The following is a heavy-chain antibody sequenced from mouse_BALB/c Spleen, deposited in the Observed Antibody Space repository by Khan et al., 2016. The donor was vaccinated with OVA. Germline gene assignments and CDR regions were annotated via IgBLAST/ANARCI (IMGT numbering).Heavy chain of an antibody. CDR2: INPSSGYT. V-gene: IGHV1-4*01. CDR1: GYTFTSYT. Sequence: QVQLKLSGAELARPGASVKMSCKASGYTFTSYTMHWVKPRPGQGLEWIGYINPSSGYTKYNQKFKDKATLTADKSSSTAYMQLSSLTSEDSAVYYCARTHERWGQGTTLTVSS. J-gene: IGHJ2*01. CDR3: ARTHER.